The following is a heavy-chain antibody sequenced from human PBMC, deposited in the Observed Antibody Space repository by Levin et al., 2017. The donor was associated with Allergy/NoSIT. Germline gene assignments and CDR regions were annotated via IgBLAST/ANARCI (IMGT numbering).Heavy chain of an antibody. J-gene: IGHJ6*03. CDR3: ARDTRVATINSLYYYYYYYMDV. Sequence: PGGSLRLSCAASGFTFSSYWMSWVRQAPGKGLEWVANIKQDGSEKYYVDSVKGRFTISRDNAKNSLYLQMNSLRAEDTAVYYCARDTRVATINSLYYYYYYYMDVWGKGTTVTVSS. CDR1: GFTFSSYW. CDR2: IKQDGSEK. D-gene: IGHD5-12*01. V-gene: IGHV3-7*03.